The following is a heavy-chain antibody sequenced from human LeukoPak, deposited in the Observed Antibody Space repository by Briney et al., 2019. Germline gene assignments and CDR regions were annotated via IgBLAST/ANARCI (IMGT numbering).Heavy chain of an antibody. V-gene: IGHV3-13*04. J-gene: IGHJ4*02. CDR1: GVTFRDYA. Sequence: GGALRVSSAASGVTFRDYAMHCVRQATGKGLEWVPGIGTAGDTYYPGSVKGRFTISRENAKNSLYLQMNSLRGGDPAVYYCARGAPYGSGSSFDSWGQGTLVTVSS. CDR3: ARGAPYGSGSSFDS. D-gene: IGHD3-10*01. CDR2: IGTAGDT.